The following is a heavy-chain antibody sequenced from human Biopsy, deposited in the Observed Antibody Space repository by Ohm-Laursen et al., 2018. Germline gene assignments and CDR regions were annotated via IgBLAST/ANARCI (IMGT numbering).Heavy chain of an antibody. CDR1: GDSISSYY. V-gene: IGHV4-59*01. J-gene: IGHJ2*01. Sequence: PSQTLSLTCPVSGDSISSYYWSWIRQPPGKGLEWIGYVSYTGSTDYNPSLQSRVTISVDTSKNHFSLRLRSVTPADTAIYYCARDRGFYSDRTVPGYFDLWGRGTLVTVSS. CDR3: ARDRGFYSDRTVPGYFDL. CDR2: VSYTGST. D-gene: IGHD3-22*01.